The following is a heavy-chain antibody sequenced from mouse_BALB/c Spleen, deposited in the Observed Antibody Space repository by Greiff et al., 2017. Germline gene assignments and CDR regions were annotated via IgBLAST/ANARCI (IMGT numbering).Heavy chain of an antibody. J-gene: IGHJ4*01. Sequence: EVKLQEPGPGLVKPSQSLSLTCPVTGYPITSDYAWNWIRQLPGNKLEWMGYISYSGSTSYNPSLQSRISITRDTSKNQFFLQLNSVTTEDTATYDCARSGWLLRAMDYWGQGTSVTVSS. CDR1: GYPITSDYA. V-gene: IGHV3-2*02. CDR3: ARSGWLLRAMDY. D-gene: IGHD2-3*01. CDR2: ISYSGST.